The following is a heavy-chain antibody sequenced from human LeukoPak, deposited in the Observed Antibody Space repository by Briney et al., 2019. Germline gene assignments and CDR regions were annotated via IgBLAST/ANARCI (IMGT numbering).Heavy chain of an antibody. CDR1: GGTFSSYA. CDR2: IIPIFGTA. CDR3: ARLPYWSYYDSSGYYPP. J-gene: IGHJ5*02. D-gene: IGHD3-22*01. Sequence: SVKVSCKASGGTFSSYAISWVRQAPGQGLEWMGRIIPIFGTANYAQKFQGRVTITADKSTSTAYMELSSLRSEDAAVYYCARLPYWSYYDSSGYYPPWGQGTLATVSS. V-gene: IGHV1-69*06.